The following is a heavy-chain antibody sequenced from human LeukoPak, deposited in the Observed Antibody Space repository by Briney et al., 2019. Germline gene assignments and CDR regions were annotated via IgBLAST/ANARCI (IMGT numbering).Heavy chain of an antibody. Sequence: GGSLRLSCAASEFTFSSYSMNWVRQAPGKGLEWVSAISGSGGSTYYADSVKGRFTISRDNSKNTLYLQMNSLRAEDTAVYYCAKDLSRVPAANLDPWGQGTLVTVSS. CDR1: EFTFSSYS. V-gene: IGHV3-23*01. CDR3: AKDLSRVPAANLDP. D-gene: IGHD2-2*01. CDR2: ISGSGGST. J-gene: IGHJ5*02.